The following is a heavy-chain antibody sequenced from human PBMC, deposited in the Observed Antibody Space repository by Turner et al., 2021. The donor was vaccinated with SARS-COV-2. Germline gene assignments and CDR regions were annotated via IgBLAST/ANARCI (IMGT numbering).Heavy chain of an antibody. J-gene: IGHJ4*02. Sequence: AQLLESGGGLEQPGGSLRLSCAASGFTFSGYAMCWVRQASGKGLDWVSGISGSGDPTYYADSVKGRFTISRDNSKNTMYLQMNSLRAEDTAVYYCAKDRIVGATMGASRDWGQGILVTVSS. CDR1: GFTFSGYA. V-gene: IGHV3-23*01. CDR3: AKDRIVGATMGASRD. CDR2: ISGSGDPT. D-gene: IGHD1-26*01.